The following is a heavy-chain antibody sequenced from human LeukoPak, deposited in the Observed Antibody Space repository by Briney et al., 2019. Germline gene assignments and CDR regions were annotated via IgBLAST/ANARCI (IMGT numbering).Heavy chain of an antibody. V-gene: IGHV4-34*01. CDR3: AGDVMSTALDAFDV. Sequence: SETLSLTCAVYIGSFSGYYWSWIRQPPGKGLERIGEINHFGGTNYNPSLKSRATMSVDTSKNQFSLQLSSVTAADTAVYYCAGDVMSTALDAFDVWGQGTMVTVSS. CDR1: IGSFSGYY. D-gene: IGHD1-1*01. J-gene: IGHJ3*01. CDR2: INHFGGT.